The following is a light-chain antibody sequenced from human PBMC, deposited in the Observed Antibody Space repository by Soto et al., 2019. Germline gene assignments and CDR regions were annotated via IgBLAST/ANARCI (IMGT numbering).Light chain of an antibody. CDR3: QQLSRYPLT. Sequence: DIQMTQSPSFLSASVGDRVTIACRASQGISDYLAWYQQKPGKAPDLLIYSASTLQSGVPSRFSGSGSETEFSLTIRALQPEDFATYYCQQLSRYPLTFGGGTKVDIK. CDR1: QGISDY. CDR2: SAS. J-gene: IGKJ4*01. V-gene: IGKV1-9*01.